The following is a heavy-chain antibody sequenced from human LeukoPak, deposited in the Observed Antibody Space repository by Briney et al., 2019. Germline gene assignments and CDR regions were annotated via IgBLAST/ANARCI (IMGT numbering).Heavy chain of an antibody. D-gene: IGHD6-19*01. CDR3: TRDQWLVRSRYMDV. CDR1: GFSFSSYN. Sequence: PGGSLRLSCAGSGFSFSSYNMNWVRQAPGKGLEWVSSISTSSSYIYYADSEKGRFTISRDNARNSLYLQMNSLRAEDTAVYYCTRDQWLVRSRYMDVWGKGTTVTVSS. CDR2: ISTSSSYI. J-gene: IGHJ6*03. V-gene: IGHV3-21*01.